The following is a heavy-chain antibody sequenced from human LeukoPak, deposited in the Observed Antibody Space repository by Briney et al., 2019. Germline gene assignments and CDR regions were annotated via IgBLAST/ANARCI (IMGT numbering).Heavy chain of an antibody. CDR3: ARGLRSSGYYYY. CDR1: GYSISSGYY. D-gene: IGHD3-22*01. V-gene: IGHV4-38-2*02. Sequence: SETLSLTCTVSGYSISSGYYWGWIRQPPGKGLEWIGSIYHSGSTYYNPSLKSRVTISVDTSKNQFSLKLSSVTAADTAVYYCARGLRSSGYYYYWGQGTLVTVSS. CDR2: IYHSGST. J-gene: IGHJ4*02.